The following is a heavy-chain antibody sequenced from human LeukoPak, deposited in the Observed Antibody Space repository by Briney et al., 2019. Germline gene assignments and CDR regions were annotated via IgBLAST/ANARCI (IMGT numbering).Heavy chain of an antibody. CDR3: ARSNGPVLVSPGAPINYYYFYMDV. Sequence: GASVKVSCKAPGVTFGTYAISWVRQAPGQGLEWMGGIIAVFTTANYAQKFQGRVTITADKSTSTAYMELSSLRSEDTAVYYCARSNGPVLVSPGAPINYYYFYMDVWGKGTTVTISS. CDR1: GVTFGTYA. D-gene: IGHD3-3*02. V-gene: IGHV1-69*06. CDR2: IIAVFTTA. J-gene: IGHJ6*03.